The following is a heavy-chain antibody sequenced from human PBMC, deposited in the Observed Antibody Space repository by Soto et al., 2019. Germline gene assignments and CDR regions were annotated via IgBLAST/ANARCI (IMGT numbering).Heavy chain of an antibody. J-gene: IGHJ4*02. V-gene: IGHV4-4*02. CDR2: IHHSGST. Sequence: PSETLSLTCVVSGNSISTTNWWSWVRQSPGKGLEWIGEIHHSGSTNYNPSLKSRVTISVDKSKNQFSLKLSSVTAADTAVYYCARDVGYHYDGSPSGQFDFWGQGTLVTVSS. CDR1: GNSISTTNW. CDR3: ARDVGYHYDGSPSGQFDF. D-gene: IGHD3-22*01.